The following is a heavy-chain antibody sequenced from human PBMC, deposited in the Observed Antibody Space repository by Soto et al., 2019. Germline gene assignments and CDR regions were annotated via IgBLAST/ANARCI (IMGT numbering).Heavy chain of an antibody. V-gene: IGHV3-11*06. Sequence: QVHLVESGGGLVKPGGSLRLSCAVSGFTFTDYDMAWIRQAPGKGLQWVSYISSNHSHYADSVKGRFIISRDNAKNSLYLQMNSLRAEDTALYFCASLNSRGWYEANYWGQGTLVTVSS. J-gene: IGHJ4*02. CDR2: ISSNHS. CDR3: ASLNSRGWYEANY. CDR1: GFTFTDYD. D-gene: IGHD6-19*01.